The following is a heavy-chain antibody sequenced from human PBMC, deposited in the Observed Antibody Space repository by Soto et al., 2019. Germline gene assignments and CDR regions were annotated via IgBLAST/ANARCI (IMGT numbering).Heavy chain of an antibody. CDR2: ISSSSSYI. D-gene: IGHD5-12*01. V-gene: IGHV3-21*01. CDR3: ARDLMPNSGYDDAFDI. Sequence: GGSLRLSCAASGFTFSSYWMNWVRQAPGKGLEWVSSISSSSSYIYYADSVKGRFTISRDNAKNSLYLQMNSLRAEDTAVYYCARDLMPNSGYDDAFDIWGQGTMVTVSS. J-gene: IGHJ3*02. CDR1: GFTFSSYW.